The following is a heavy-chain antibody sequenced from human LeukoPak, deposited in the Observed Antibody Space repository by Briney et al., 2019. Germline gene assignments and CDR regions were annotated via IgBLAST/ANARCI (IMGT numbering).Heavy chain of an antibody. V-gene: IGHV3-21*04. CDR2: ISSSSSYI. CDR3: AKSSRCSSTSCSPLYYYMDV. J-gene: IGHJ6*03. CDR1: GFTFSSYS. D-gene: IGHD2-2*01. Sequence: GGSLRLSCAASGFTFSSYSMNWVRQAPGKGLEWVSSISSSSSYIHYADSVKGRFTISRDNAKNSLYLQMNSLRAEDMALYYCAKSSRCSSTSCSPLYYYMDVWGKGTTVTVSS.